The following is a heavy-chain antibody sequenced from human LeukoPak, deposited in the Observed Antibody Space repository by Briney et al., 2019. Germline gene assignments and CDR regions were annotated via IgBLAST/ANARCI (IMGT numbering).Heavy chain of an antibody. CDR3: AGGYNTGWYYFDY. CDR1: GFTFSSYA. J-gene: IGHJ4*02. CDR2: ISAGVGAT. V-gene: IGHV3-23*01. Sequence: GGSLRLSCAGSGFTFSSYAMTWVRQAPGKWLEWVSAISAGVGATYYADSVKGRFTISRDHSKNTLYLQMRSLSAEDTALYYCAGGYNTGWYYFDYWGQRTLVSVS. D-gene: IGHD6-19*01.